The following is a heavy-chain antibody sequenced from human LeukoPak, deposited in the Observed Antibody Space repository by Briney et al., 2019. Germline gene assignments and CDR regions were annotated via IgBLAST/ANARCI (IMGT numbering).Heavy chain of an antibody. CDR1: GYTFTSYY. CDR2: INPSGGST. Sequence: GASVKVSCKASGYTFTSYYMHWVRQAPGQGLEWMGIINPSGGSTSYAQKFQGRVTMTRDTSTSTVYMELSSLRSEDTAVYYCVWGAAAGYFDYWGQGTLVTVSS. J-gene: IGHJ4*02. V-gene: IGHV1-46*01. D-gene: IGHD6-13*01. CDR3: VWGAAAGYFDY.